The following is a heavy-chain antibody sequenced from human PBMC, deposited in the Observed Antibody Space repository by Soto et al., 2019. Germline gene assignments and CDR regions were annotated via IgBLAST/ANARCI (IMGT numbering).Heavy chain of an antibody. CDR1: GGSFSGYY. J-gene: IGHJ4*03. CDR2: INHSGST. CDR3: ARSGYSSSDFDH. V-gene: IGHV4-34*01. D-gene: IGHD6-13*01. Sequence: SETLSLTCAVYGGSFSGYYWSWIRQPPGKGLEWIGEINHSGSTNYNPSLKSRVTISVDTSKNQFSLRLNSVTAADTAVYYCARSGYSSSDFDHWGQGTRVTLSS.